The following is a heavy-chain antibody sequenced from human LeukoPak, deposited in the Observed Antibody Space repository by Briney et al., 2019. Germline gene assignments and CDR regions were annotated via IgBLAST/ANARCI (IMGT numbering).Heavy chain of an antibody. J-gene: IGHJ6*03. V-gene: IGHV3-30-3*01. D-gene: IGHD3-22*01. CDR1: GFTFSDYA. Sequence: GGSLRLSCEVSGFTFSDYAVHWVRQPPGKGLEWVAVITYDGDSQYYADSVKGRFTISRDNSKNTLYLQMNSLRIEDTAVYSCARGGPYYYDSVGYYYYMDVWGKGTTVTVSS. CDR3: ARGGPYYYDSVGYYYYMDV. CDR2: ITYDGDSQ.